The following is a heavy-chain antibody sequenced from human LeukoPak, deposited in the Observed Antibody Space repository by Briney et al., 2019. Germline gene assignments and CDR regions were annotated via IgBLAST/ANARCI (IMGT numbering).Heavy chain of an antibody. CDR3: ARVAVSFWSGLDY. Sequence: ASVKVSCKDSGYTFTDYYLRWVRQAPGQGLEWMGWINPKSGGTNSAQKFQGRVTMTRDTSISTAYMELSRLTSDDTAVYYCARVAVSFWSGLDYWGQGTLVTVSS. CDR1: GYTFTDYY. J-gene: IGHJ4*02. CDR2: INPKSGGT. D-gene: IGHD3-3*01. V-gene: IGHV1-2*02.